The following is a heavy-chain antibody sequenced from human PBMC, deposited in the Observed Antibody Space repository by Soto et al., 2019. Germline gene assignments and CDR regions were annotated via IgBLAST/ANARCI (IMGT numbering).Heavy chain of an antibody. J-gene: IGHJ4*02. Sequence: EVQLLESGGGLVQPGGSLRLSCAASGFTFSSYATSWVRQAPGKGLEWVSAISGSGGSTYYADSVKGRFTISRDNSKNTLYLQMNSLRAEDTAVYYCANTVVVAATRFDYWGQGTLVTVSS. CDR2: ISGSGGST. CDR3: ANTVVVAATRFDY. V-gene: IGHV3-23*01. CDR1: GFTFSSYA. D-gene: IGHD2-15*01.